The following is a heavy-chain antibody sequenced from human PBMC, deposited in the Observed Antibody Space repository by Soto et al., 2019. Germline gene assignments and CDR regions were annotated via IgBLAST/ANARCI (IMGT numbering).Heavy chain of an antibody. Sequence: QVQLQESGPGLVKPSQTLSLICTVSGGSINSGGYYWNWIRQHPGKGLEWIGYIYYSGSTYYNPFLRSRVTISAXXXXXXXXXXXXXXXXXXXXXXXXXXXXXXXXXXXXWVFDYWGQGTLVNVSS. D-gene: IGHD6-13*01. CDR3: XXXXXXXXXXXXXWVFDY. CDR2: IYYSGST. J-gene: IGHJ4*02. V-gene: IGHV4-31*03. CDR1: GGSINSGGYY.